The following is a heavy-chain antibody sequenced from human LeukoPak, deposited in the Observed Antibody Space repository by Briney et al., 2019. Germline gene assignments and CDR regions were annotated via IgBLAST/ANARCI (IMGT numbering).Heavy chain of an antibody. CDR3: ARLYGNYGFGSGYFDL. CDR1: GYKFTTYW. V-gene: IGHV5-51*01. CDR2: IYPGDSDT. D-gene: IGHD4-11*01. Sequence: GESLKISCNGSGYKFTTYWIGWVRQVPGKGLEWMGIIYPGDSDTRYSPPFQGQVTISADKSISSAYLQWSNLKPSNTAMYYWARLYGNYGFGSGYFDLCGRGNLVTVSS. J-gene: IGHJ2*01.